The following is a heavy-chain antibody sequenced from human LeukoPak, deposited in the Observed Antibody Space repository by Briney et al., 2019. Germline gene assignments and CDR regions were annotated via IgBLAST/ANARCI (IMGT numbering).Heavy chain of an antibody. CDR2: INHSGST. J-gene: IGHJ4*02. CDR1: GGSFSGYY. D-gene: IGHD3-22*01. Sequence: SETLSLTCAVYGGSFSGYYWSWIRQPPGKGLEWIGEINHSGSTNYNTSLKSRVPISVDTSKNQFSLKLNSVTAADTAVYYCASGRGTYYYDSSGYYRQARFDYWGQGTLVTVSS. V-gene: IGHV4-34*01. CDR3: ASGRGTYYYDSSGYYRQARFDY.